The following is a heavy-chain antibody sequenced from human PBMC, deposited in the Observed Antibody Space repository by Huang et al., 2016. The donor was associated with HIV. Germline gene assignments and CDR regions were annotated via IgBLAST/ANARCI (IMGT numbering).Heavy chain of an antibody. Sequence: QVQLVESGGGVVQPGGSLRVSCGACGFIFVNFGMHWVSQAPGKVLEWVAFIRSAGSNEYNGESVKGRFSISRDNFENMVYLQMNSLGDGDTAIYYCARAVDGFNSKGFYMDVWGKGTAVIVSS. CDR3: ARAVDGFNSKGFYMDV. D-gene: IGHD5-12*01. V-gene: IGHV3-30*02. CDR2: IRSAGSNE. CDR1: GFIFVNFG. J-gene: IGHJ6*03.